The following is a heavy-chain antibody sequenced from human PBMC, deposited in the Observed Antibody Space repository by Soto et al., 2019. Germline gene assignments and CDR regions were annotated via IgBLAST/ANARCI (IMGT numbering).Heavy chain of an antibody. Sequence: PSETLPLTWTASGGSISSSSYHWGWIRQPPGKGLEWIGNMHYGGNTYYNPSLKSRVTISVDPSKNKFSLKLTSVSATDTAVYYCARQQLSSSSSVVSWGQGTLVTVS. CDR1: GGSISSSSYH. D-gene: IGHD6-6*01. V-gene: IGHV4-39*01. J-gene: IGHJ5*02. CDR2: MHYGGNT. CDR3: ARQQLSSSSSVVS.